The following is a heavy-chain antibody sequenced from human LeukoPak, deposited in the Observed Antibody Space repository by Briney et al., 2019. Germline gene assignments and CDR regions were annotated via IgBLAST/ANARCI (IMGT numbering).Heavy chain of an antibody. V-gene: IGHV3-23*01. CDR1: GLTFSSYA. D-gene: IGHD3-22*01. J-gene: IGHJ3*01. CDR3: AKVGGSHYYDNSGYYYGDAFDS. Sequence: GGSLRLSCEVSGLTFSSYAMSWVRQAPGKGLEWVAIISGYGGGSYHADSVKGRFTISRDNSKNTLYLQMDYLRAEDTAVYYCAKVGGSHYYDNSGYYYGDAFDSWGQGTMVTVSS. CDR2: ISGYGGGS.